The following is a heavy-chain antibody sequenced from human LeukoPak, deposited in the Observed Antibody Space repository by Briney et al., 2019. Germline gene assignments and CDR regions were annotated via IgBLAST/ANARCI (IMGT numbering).Heavy chain of an antibody. D-gene: IGHD2-15*01. Sequence: GGSLRLSCAASGFTFSSYAMHWVRQAPGKGLEWVAVISYDGSNKYYADSVKGRFTISRGNSKNTLYLQMNSLRAEDTAVYYCAKAQRDFVVVVAATRDYYYYGMDVWGQGTTVTVSS. V-gene: IGHV3-30*04. CDR1: GFTFSSYA. CDR3: AKAQRDFVVVVAATRDYYYYGMDV. CDR2: ISYDGSNK. J-gene: IGHJ6*02.